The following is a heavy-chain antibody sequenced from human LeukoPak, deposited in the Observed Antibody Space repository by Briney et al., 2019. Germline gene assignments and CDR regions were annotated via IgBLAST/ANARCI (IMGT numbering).Heavy chain of an antibody. CDR1: GGTFGSYD. D-gene: IGHD6-13*01. Sequence: APVKVSCKASGGTFGSYDISWVRQAPGQGLEWMGGINPIFGTANYAQKFQGRVTITTDESTTTAYMELSSLRSEDTAAYYCASPIIAAAGTGYFQHWGQGTLVTVSS. CDR3: ASPIIAAAGTGYFQH. J-gene: IGHJ1*01. CDR2: INPIFGTA. V-gene: IGHV1-69*05.